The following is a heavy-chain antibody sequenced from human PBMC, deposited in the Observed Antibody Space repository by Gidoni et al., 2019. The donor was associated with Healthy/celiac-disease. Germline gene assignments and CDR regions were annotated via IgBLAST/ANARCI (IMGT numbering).Heavy chain of an antibody. CDR2: MSSSSSYI. CDR1: PFTFSCNS. V-gene: IGHV3-21*01. Sequence: EVQLVASGVGLVKPGVSLILSCAAHPFTFSCNSMTWVRQAPGKGLECDSSMSSSSSYIYYADSVKGRFTISRDNAKNSLYLQMNSLRAEDTAVYYCARDGAEPDFWSGYSGYYGMDVWGQGTTVTVSS. J-gene: IGHJ6*02. D-gene: IGHD3-3*01. CDR3: ARDGAEPDFWSGYSGYYGMDV.